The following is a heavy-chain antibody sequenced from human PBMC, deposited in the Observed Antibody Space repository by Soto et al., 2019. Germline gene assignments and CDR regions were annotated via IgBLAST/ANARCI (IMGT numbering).Heavy chain of an antibody. CDR1: GGSFSGYY. D-gene: IGHD3-3*01. V-gene: IGHV4-34*01. Sequence: QVQLQQWGAGLWKPSETLSLTCAVYGGSFSGYYWSWIRQPPGKGLEWIGEINHSGSTNYNPSLKSRVTISVDTSKNQFSLKLSSVTAADTAVYYCARKALLRFSPRAFDIWGQGTMVTVSS. CDR2: INHSGST. J-gene: IGHJ3*02. CDR3: ARKALLRFSPRAFDI.